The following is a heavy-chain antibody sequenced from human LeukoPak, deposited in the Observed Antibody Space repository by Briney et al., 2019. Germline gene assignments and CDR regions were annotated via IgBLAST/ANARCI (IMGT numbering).Heavy chain of an antibody. V-gene: IGHV3-30*18. Sequence: GGSLRLSCAASGFTFSSYGMHWVRQAPGKGLEWVAVISYDGSNKYYADSVKGRFTISRDNSKNTLYLQMNSLRAEDTAVYYCANNGDSGSPGYWGQGTLVTVSS. D-gene: IGHD1-26*01. CDR3: ANNGDSGSPGY. CDR2: ISYDGSNK. CDR1: GFTFSSYG. J-gene: IGHJ4*02.